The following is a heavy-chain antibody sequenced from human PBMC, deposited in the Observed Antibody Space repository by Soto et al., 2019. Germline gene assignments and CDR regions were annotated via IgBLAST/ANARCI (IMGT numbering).Heavy chain of an antibody. CDR1: GGSVSSGSYY. CDR2: IYYSGST. J-gene: IGHJ6*02. CDR3: ARDSDMYYYDSSGYRSYGMDV. V-gene: IGHV4-61*01. D-gene: IGHD3-22*01. Sequence: SETLSLTCTVSGGSVSSGSYYWSWIRQPPGKGLEWIGYIYYSGSTNYNPSLKSRVTISVDTSKNQSSLKLSSVTAAGTAVYHCARDSDMYYYDSSGYRSYGMDVWGQGTTVTVSS.